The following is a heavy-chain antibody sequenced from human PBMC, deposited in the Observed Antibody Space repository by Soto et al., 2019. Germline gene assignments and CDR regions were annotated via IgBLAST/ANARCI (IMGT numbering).Heavy chain of an antibody. V-gene: IGHV3-7*01. Sequence: EVQLVESGGGLVQPGGSLRLSCTASGITLSRDWMTWVRQAPGKGLEWVASIKPDGSGEYYLDSVKGRFTISRDNTKSSLYLQANSLRAEDTAMYFCAKLLNGVTALDYWGQGTLVTVSS. D-gene: IGHD2-21*02. J-gene: IGHJ4*02. CDR1: GITLSRDW. CDR3: AKLLNGVTALDY. CDR2: IKPDGSGE.